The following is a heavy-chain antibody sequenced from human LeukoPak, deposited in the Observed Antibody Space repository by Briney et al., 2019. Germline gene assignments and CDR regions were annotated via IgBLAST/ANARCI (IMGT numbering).Heavy chain of an antibody. CDR3: ARLQHPFDTTGTFFDI. CDR1: GFTFSSYS. J-gene: IGHJ3*02. D-gene: IGHD1-1*01. CDR2: ISSSSSTI. V-gene: IGHV3-48*04. Sequence: GGSLRLSCAASGFTFSSYSMNWVRQAPGKGLEWVSYISSSSSTIYYADSVKGRFTISRDNAKNSLYLQMNSLRAEDTAVYYCARLQHPFDTTGTFFDIWGQGTMVTVSS.